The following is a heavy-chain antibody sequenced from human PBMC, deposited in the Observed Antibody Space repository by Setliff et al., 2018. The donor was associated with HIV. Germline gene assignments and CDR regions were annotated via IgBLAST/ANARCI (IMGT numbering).Heavy chain of an antibody. V-gene: IGHV4-34*08. CDR2: INHSGGT. J-gene: IGHJ3*02. CDR1: GGTFSLHY. CDR3: ATASGYDLFMGAFDI. Sequence: SETLSLTCAVSGGTFSLHYYTWIRQSPLRGLEWIGEINHSGGTRYNPSLESRVTMSLDSSRKQFSLRLISVTAADTAVYYCATASGYDLFMGAFDIWGQGTMVTVSS. D-gene: IGHD5-12*01.